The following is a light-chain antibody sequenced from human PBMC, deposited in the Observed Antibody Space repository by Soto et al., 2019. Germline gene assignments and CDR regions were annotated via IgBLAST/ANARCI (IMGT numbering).Light chain of an antibody. CDR3: QHYGGMWT. CDR2: DAS. J-gene: IGKJ1*01. V-gene: IGKV1-5*01. CDR1: QSISNR. Sequence: DIRMTQPPPTRSQSVGDRVTITCRASQSISNRLAWYQQKPGKAPKVLIYDASSLESGVPSRFSGSGSGTEFILTISSLQPDDFASYCCQHYGGMWTFGQGTKVEMK.